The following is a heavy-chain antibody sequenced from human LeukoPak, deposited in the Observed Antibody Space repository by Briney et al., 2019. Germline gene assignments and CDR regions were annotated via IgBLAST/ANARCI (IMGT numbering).Heavy chain of an antibody. D-gene: IGHD2-2*02. Sequence: SETLSLTCTVSGGSISSYYWSWIRQPAGKGLEWIGRIYTSGNTNYNPSLKSRVTMSVDASRNQFSLKLSSVTAADTAVYYCARFLGQLLYAFDYWGQGTLVTVSS. J-gene: IGHJ4*02. CDR3: ARFLGQLLYAFDY. V-gene: IGHV4-4*07. CDR2: IYTSGNT. CDR1: GGSISSYY.